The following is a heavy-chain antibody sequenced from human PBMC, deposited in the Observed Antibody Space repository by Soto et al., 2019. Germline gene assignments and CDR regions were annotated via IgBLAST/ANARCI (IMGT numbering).Heavy chain of an antibody. CDR2: IRSKANNYAT. V-gene: IGHV3-73*01. D-gene: IGHD6-13*01. J-gene: IGHJ3*02. Sequence: GGSLRLSCAASGFTFSGSAMHWVRQASGKGLEWVGRIRSKANNYATAYAASVIGRFTISRDDSKNTAYLQMNSLKTEDTAVYYCTSVGYPYAFDIWGQGTMVTVSS. CDR3: TSVGYPYAFDI. CDR1: GFTFSGSA.